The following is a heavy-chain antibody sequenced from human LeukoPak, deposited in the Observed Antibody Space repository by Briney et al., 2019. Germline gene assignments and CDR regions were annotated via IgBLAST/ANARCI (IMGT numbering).Heavy chain of an antibody. V-gene: IGHV3-21*06. D-gene: IGHD2-21*01. CDR1: GFTFSIYS. Sequence: GGSLRLSCAPSGFTFSIYSMNWVRQAPGKGLEWVSSISSASGYTYSADSVKGRFTISRDNAKNSLYLQLSSLRAEGTAVYYCARDYSDTGCFDIWGRGTMVTVSS. CDR3: ARDYSDTGCFDI. J-gene: IGHJ3*02. CDR2: ISSASGYT.